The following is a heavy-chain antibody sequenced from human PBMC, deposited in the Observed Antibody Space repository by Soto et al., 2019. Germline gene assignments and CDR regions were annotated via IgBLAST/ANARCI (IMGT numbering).Heavy chain of an antibody. CDR3: AKDRDIVVVVAATAFDP. Sequence: GGSLRLSCAASGFTFSSYGMHWVRQAPGKGLEWVAVISYDGSNKYYADSVKGRFTISRDNSKNTLYLQMNSLRAEDTAVYYCAKDRDIVVVVAATAFDPWGQGTLVTVPS. CDR2: ISYDGSNK. V-gene: IGHV3-30*18. J-gene: IGHJ5*02. D-gene: IGHD2-15*01. CDR1: GFTFSSYG.